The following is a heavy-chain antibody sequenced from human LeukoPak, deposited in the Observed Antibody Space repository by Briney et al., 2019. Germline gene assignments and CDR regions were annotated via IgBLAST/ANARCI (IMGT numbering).Heavy chain of an antibody. Sequence: PGRSLRLSCAASGFTFSSYGMHWVRQAPGKGLGWVTVISYNGNDKYYADSVKGRFTISRDNSKNTSYLQMNSLRAEDTAVYYCAKEGSPMVATTMDVWGQGTTVTVSS. CDR3: AKEGSPMVATTMDV. CDR1: GFTFSSYG. CDR2: ISYNGNDK. J-gene: IGHJ6*02. V-gene: IGHV3-30*18. D-gene: IGHD5-12*01.